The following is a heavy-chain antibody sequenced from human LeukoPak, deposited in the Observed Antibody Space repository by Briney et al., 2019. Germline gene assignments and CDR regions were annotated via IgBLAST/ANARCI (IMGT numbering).Heavy chain of an antibody. Sequence: SETLSLTCTVSGYSISSNNYWGWIRQPPGKGLEWIGSIYHSGSTYYNPSLKSRVTISVDTSKNQFSLKLSSVTAADTAVYYCARDLWYCSGGSCLPAWGQGTLVTVSS. CDR1: GYSISSNNY. J-gene: IGHJ1*01. CDR2: IYHSGST. CDR3: ARDLWYCSGGSCLPA. V-gene: IGHV4-38-2*02. D-gene: IGHD2-15*01.